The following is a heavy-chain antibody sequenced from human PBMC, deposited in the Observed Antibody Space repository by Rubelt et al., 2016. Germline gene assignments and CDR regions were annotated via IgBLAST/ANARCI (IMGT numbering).Heavy chain of an antibody. Sequence: AMGWFRQAPGKELEWVGFIRSKTYGGATEYAASVKGRFTISRDDSKSIAFLQMNSLKTEDTAVYYCARGYYYGMDVWGQGTTVTVSS. CDR1: A. J-gene: IGHJ6*02. V-gene: IGHV3-49*03. CDR3: ARGYYYGMDV. CDR2: IRSKTYGGAT.